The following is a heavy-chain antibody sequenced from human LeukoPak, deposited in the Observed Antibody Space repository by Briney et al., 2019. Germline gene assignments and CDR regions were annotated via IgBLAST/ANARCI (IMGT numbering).Heavy chain of an antibody. V-gene: IGHV1-69*01. CDR2: IIPIFGTA. CDR1: GGTFSSYA. Sequence: ASVKVSCKASGGTFSSYAISWVRQAPGQGLEWMGGIIPIFGTANYAQKFQGRVTITADESTSTAYMELSSLRSEDTAVYYCARAAAPPLNYYYYMDVWGKGTTVTVSS. CDR3: ARAAAPPLNYYYYMDV. D-gene: IGHD2-15*01. J-gene: IGHJ6*03.